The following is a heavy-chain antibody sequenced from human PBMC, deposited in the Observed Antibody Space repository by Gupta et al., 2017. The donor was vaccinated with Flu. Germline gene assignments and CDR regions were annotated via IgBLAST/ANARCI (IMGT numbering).Heavy chain of an antibody. Sequence: EVQLLESGGGLVQPGGSLGLSCAASGFPFSSYAMNWVRQAPGKGLEWVSAISGSGGSTYYADSVKGRFTISRDNSKNTLYLQMNSLRAEDTAVYYCAQEPHDYGDYRWGQGTLVTVSS. CDR1: GFPFSSYA. J-gene: IGHJ4*02. CDR3: AQEPHDYGDYR. CDR2: ISGSGGST. D-gene: IGHD4-17*01. V-gene: IGHV3-23*01.